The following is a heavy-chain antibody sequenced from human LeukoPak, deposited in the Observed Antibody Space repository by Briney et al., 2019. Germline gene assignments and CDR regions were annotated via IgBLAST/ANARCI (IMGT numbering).Heavy chain of an antibody. CDR2: IDPSDSYT. Sequence: GESLRISCKGSGYSFTSYWISWVRQMPGKGLEWMGRIDPSDSYTNYSPSFQGHVTISADKSISTAYLQWSSLKASDTAMYYCAGRLAYCTNGVCYTDWFDPWGQGTLVTVSS. J-gene: IGHJ5*02. CDR1: GYSFTSYW. CDR3: AGRLAYCTNGVCYTDWFDP. D-gene: IGHD2-8*01. V-gene: IGHV5-10-1*01.